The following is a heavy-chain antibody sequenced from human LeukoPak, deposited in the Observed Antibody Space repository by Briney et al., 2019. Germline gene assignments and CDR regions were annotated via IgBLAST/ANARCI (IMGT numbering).Heavy chain of an antibody. Sequence: SETLSLTCTVSGYSTSSGYYWGWIRQPPGKGLEWIGSIYHSGSTYYNPSLKSRVTISVDTSKNQFSLKLSSVTAADTAVYYCAKGTIFVTFDYWGQGTLVTVSS. J-gene: IGHJ4*02. D-gene: IGHD3-3*01. CDR1: GYSTSSGYY. CDR3: AKGTIFVTFDY. V-gene: IGHV4-38-2*02. CDR2: IYHSGST.